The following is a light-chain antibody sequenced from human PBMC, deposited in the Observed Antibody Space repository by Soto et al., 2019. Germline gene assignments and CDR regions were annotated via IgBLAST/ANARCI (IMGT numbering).Light chain of an antibody. CDR1: QSIGSR. CDR3: QQYNARPLFS. J-gene: IGKJ2*03. V-gene: IGKV3-15*01. Sequence: EIVMTQSPATLSVSPGERATLSCRASQSIGSRVAWYQQKPGQAPSLLIYDTSTRATGMPVRFSGSGSGTEFTLTISSLQSEDFAVYYCQQYNARPLFSFGQGTKVEIK. CDR2: DTS.